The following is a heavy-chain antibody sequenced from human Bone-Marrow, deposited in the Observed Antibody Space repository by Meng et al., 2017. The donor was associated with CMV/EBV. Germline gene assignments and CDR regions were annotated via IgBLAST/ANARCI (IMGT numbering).Heavy chain of an antibody. CDR3: ARVRGLPLFDP. CDR2: IYYSGST. V-gene: IGHV4-30-4*08. D-gene: IGHD5-18*01. J-gene: IGHJ5*02. Sequence: LRLSCTVSGGSISSGDYYWSWIRQPPGKGLEWIGYIYYSGSTYYNPSLKSRVIISVDTSKNQFSLKLSSVTAADTAVYYCARVRGLPLFDPWGQGTLVTVSS. CDR1: GGSISSGDYY.